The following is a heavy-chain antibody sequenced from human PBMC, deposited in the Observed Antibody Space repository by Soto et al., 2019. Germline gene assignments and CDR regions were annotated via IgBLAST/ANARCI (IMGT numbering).Heavy chain of an antibody. CDR1: GYTFTSYA. V-gene: IGHV1-3*01. Sequence: ASVKVSCKASGYTFTSYAMHWVRQAPGQRLEWMGWINAGNGNTKYSQKFQGRVTITRDTSASTAYMELSSLRSEDTAVYYCATAEGIALSFDYWGQGTLVTVSS. J-gene: IGHJ4*02. CDR2: INAGNGNT. D-gene: IGHD6-13*01. CDR3: ATAEGIALSFDY.